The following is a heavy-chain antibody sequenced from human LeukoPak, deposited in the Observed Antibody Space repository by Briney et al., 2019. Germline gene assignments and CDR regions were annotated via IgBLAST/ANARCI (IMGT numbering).Heavy chain of an antibody. J-gene: IGHJ4*02. CDR3: ARRGNYGLDNFDY. Sequence: WIRQPAGKGLEWMGIIYPGDSDTRYSPSFQGQVTISADKSISTAYLQWSSLKASDTAVYYCARRGNYGLDNFDYWGQGTLVTVSS. CDR2: IYPGDSDT. D-gene: IGHD1-7*01. V-gene: IGHV5-51*01.